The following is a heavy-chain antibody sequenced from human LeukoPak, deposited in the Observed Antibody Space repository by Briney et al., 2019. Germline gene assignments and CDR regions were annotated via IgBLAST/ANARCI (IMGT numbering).Heavy chain of an antibody. D-gene: IGHD3-3*01. CDR3: ARAPDYDFWSGGDWFDP. V-gene: IGHV4-59*01. Sequence: SETLSLTCTVSGGSISSYYWGWIRQPPGKGLEWIGYIYYSGSTNYNPSLKSRVTISVDTSKNQFSLKLRSVTAADTAVYYRARAPDYDFWSGGDWFDPWGQGTLVTVSS. CDR2: IYYSGST. CDR1: GGSISSYY. J-gene: IGHJ5*02.